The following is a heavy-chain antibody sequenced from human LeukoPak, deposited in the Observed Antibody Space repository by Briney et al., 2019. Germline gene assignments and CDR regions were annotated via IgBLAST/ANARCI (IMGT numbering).Heavy chain of an antibody. CDR2: IYYSGST. D-gene: IGHD2/OR15-2a*01. V-gene: IGHV4-59*01. CDR3: ARGVPGAVRGLL. Sequence: PSETLSLTCTVPGGSISSYYWSWIRQPPGKGLGWIGYIYYSGSTNYNPSLKSRVTISVDTSKNQFSLKLSSVTAADTVVYYCARGVPGAVRGLLWGQGTLVTVS. CDR1: GGSISSYY. J-gene: IGHJ4*02.